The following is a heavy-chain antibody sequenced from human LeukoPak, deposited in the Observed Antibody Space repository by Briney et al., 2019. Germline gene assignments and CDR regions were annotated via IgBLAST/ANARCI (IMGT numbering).Heavy chain of an antibody. V-gene: IGHV4-59*01. D-gene: IGHD5-24*01. J-gene: IGHJ4*02. CDR1: GGSISSYY. CDR3: ARDREGWLQY. Sequence: PSETLSLTCTVSGGSISSYYWSWIRQPPGKGLEWIGYIYYSGSTNYNPSLKSRVTISVDTSKNQFALKVNSVTAADTAVYYCARDREGWLQYWGQGTLVTVSS. CDR2: IYYSGST.